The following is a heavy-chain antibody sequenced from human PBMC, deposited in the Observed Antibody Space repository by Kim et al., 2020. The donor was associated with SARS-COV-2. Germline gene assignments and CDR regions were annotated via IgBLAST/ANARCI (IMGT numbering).Heavy chain of an antibody. Sequence: TKYYADPGKGRFTISRDNAKNSLYLQMNSLRDEETAVYYCARVRGGANDYWGQGTLVTVSS. J-gene: IGHJ4*02. CDR3: ARVRGGANDY. D-gene: IGHD3-16*01. CDR2: TK. V-gene: IGHV3-48*02.